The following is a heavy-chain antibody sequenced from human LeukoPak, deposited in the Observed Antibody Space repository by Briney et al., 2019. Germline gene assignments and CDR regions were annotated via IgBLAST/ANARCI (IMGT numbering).Heavy chain of an antibody. V-gene: IGHV3-23*01. Sequence: PGGSLRLSCAASGFTFSSYAMSWVRQAPGKGLEWVSAISGSGGSTYYADSVKGRFTISRDNSKNTLYLQMHSLRAEDTDVYYCAKLVVVRGYFDYWGQGTLVPVSS. CDR2: ISGSGGST. CDR1: GFTFSSYA. CDR3: AKLVVVRGYFDY. J-gene: IGHJ4*02. D-gene: IGHD3-22*01.